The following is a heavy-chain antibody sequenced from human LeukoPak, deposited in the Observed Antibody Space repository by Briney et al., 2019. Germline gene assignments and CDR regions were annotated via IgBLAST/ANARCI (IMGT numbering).Heavy chain of an antibody. CDR2: MNLNSGKT. CDR1: GYTFTSYD. V-gene: IGHV1-8*01. D-gene: IGHD2-15*01. CDR3: ARVLKLGLAKLGYCSGGSCYSLGY. J-gene: IGHJ4*02. Sequence: ASVKVSCKASGYTFTSYDINGVRQATGQGLERVGWMNLNSGKTGYAQKFQGRVTTTRNTSVNTAYMELSSLRSEDTAVYYCARVLKLGLAKLGYCSGGSCYSLGYWGQGTLVTVSS.